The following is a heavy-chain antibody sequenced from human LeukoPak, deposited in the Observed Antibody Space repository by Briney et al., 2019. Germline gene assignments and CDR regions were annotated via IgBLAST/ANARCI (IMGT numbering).Heavy chain of an antibody. CDR1: GFTLSDYS. CDR2: ISSDPSYI. J-gene: IGHJ4*02. D-gene: IGHD5-18*01. V-gene: IGHV3-21*01. CDR3: ARDLRYGVVLETNDRGNY. Sequence: GGSLRLSCAASGFTLSDYSMNWVRQAPGKGLEWVSTISSDPSYIYYGDSVRGRFTITRDKAENSLFLQMNSLIAEDAAVYYCARDLRYGVVLETNDRGNYWGQGTLVVVSS.